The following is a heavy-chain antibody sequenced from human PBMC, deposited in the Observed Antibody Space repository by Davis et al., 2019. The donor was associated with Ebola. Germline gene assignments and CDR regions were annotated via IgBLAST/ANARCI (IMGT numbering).Heavy chain of an antibody. V-gene: IGHV2-70*18. CDR2: IDWDDDK. CDR3: ARRLGYCSGGSCYYYYGMDV. Sequence: WVRQGLGKALEWLALIDWDDDKYYSTSLKTRLTISKDTSKNQVVLTMTNMDPVDTATYYCARRLGYCSGGSCYYYYGMDVWGQGTTVTVSS. J-gene: IGHJ6*02. D-gene: IGHD2-15*01.